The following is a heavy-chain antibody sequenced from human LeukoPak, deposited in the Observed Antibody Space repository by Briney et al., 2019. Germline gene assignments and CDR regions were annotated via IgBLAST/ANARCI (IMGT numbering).Heavy chain of an antibody. CDR3: AKDAAAGPGYFHY. V-gene: IGHV3-23*01. D-gene: IGHD6-13*01. Sequence: PGGSLRLSCAASGFTFGSYAMSWVRQAPGKGLAWVSAISDGGGSTYYADSVKGRFTISRDNSSNTVYLQMNSLRADHTSVYYCAKDAAAGPGYFHYWGQGTLVTVSS. J-gene: IGHJ4*02. CDR1: GFTFGSYA. CDR2: ISDGGGST.